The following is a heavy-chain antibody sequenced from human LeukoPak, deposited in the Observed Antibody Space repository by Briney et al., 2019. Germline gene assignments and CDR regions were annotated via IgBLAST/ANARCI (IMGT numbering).Heavy chain of an antibody. CDR2: IYWDDGK. J-gene: IGHJ4*02. V-gene: IGHV2-5*02. D-gene: IGHD3-10*01. Sequence: SGPTLVNPTQTLTLTCTFSGFSLSTSGVGVGWIRQPPGKALEWLALIYWDDGKRYSPSLKSRLTITKDTSKNQVVLTMTNMHPVDTATYYCAHSLWFGDLLPYFDYWGQGTLVTVSS. CDR3: AHSLWFGDLLPYFDY. CDR1: GFSLSTSGVG.